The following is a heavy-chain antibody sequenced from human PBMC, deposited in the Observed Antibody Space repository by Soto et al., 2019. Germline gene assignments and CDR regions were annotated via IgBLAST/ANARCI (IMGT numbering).Heavy chain of an antibody. CDR3: AKDGLADADSGYDFVFLFY. J-gene: IGHJ4*02. D-gene: IGHD5-12*01. V-gene: IGHV3-23*01. CDR2: ISDNGGAT. Sequence: GGSLRLSCAASGFTFSSHAMTWVRQAPGKGLEWVSAISDNGGATYYADSVKGRFTISRDNSKNTVYLQMNSLRAEDTAVYYCAKDGLADADSGYDFVFLFYWGQGA. CDR1: GFTFSSHA.